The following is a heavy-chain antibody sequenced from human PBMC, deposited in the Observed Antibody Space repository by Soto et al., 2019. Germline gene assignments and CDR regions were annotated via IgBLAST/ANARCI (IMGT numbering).Heavy chain of an antibody. Sequence: SETLSLTCTVSGGSISSYYVSWIRQSAGKGLEWIGRIDTSGTTNYNPSLKSRVTMSVDASKNHFSLNLSSVPAADTAVYYCARGPRGYVYYHGMDVWGQGTTVTVSS. CDR2: IDTSGTT. CDR1: GGSISSYY. D-gene: IGHD3-10*01. J-gene: IGHJ6*02. V-gene: IGHV4-4*07. CDR3: ARGPRGYVYYHGMDV.